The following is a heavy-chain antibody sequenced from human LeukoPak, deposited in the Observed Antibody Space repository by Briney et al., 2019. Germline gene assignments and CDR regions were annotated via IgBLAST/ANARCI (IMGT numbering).Heavy chain of an antibody. Sequence: PGGSLGLSCAASGFTFSSYSMNWVRQAPGKGLEWVSSISSSSSYIYHADSVKGRFTISRDNAKNSLYLQMNSLRAEDTALYYCAKAMEPLTHCSSTSCLSPFDPWGQGTLVTVSS. J-gene: IGHJ5*02. CDR2: ISSSSSYI. V-gene: IGHV3-21*04. CDR1: GFTFSSYS. D-gene: IGHD2-2*01. CDR3: AKAMEPLTHCSSTSCLSPFDP.